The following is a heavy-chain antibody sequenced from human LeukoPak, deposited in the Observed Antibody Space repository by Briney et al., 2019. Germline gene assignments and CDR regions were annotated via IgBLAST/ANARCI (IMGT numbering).Heavy chain of an antibody. CDR2: IYYSGST. Sequence: PSETLSLTCTVSGGSINSYYWSWIRQPPGKGLEWIGYIYYSGSTNYNPSLKSRVTISVDTSKNQFSLKLSSVTAADTAVYYCASFPDYRDYHFDYWGQGTLVTVSS. V-gene: IGHV4-59*01. D-gene: IGHD4-17*01. CDR3: ASFPDYRDYHFDY. J-gene: IGHJ4*02. CDR1: GGSINSYY.